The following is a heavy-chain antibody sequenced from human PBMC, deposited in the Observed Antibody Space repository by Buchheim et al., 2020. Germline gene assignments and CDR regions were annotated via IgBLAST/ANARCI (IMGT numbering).Heavy chain of an antibody. Sequence: EVQLVESGGGLVQPGGSLRLSCAASDFTFSSYHMNWVRQAPGKGLQWVSYITATSGTIHYADSVKGRFTISRDNAKNLLYLEMNSLRAEDSAVYYCARDNFNDRWDVWGQGT. CDR3: ARDNFNDRWDV. V-gene: IGHV3-48*01. J-gene: IGHJ6*02. D-gene: IGHD3-16*02. CDR1: DFTFSSYH. CDR2: ITATSGTI.